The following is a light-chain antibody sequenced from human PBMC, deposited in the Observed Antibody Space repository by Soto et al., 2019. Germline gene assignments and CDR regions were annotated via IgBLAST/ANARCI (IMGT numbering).Light chain of an antibody. CDR3: QQSYSTSRT. Sequence: DIQMTQSPSSLSASVGDRVTITCRASQSISSYLNWYQQKPGKAPKLLIYAASSLQSGVPSRFSGSGSGTDFTLTISSLQPEDFATYYCQQSYSTSRTFGQGTRL. CDR1: QSISSY. V-gene: IGKV1-39*01. CDR2: AAS. J-gene: IGKJ5*01.